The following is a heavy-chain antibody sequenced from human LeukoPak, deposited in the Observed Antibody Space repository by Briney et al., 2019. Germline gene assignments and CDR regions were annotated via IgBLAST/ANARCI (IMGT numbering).Heavy chain of an antibody. Sequence: GGSLRLSCAASGFTFSSYSINWVRQAPGKGLEWVSYISSSSSTIYYADSVKGRFTISRDNAKNSLYLQMNSLRAEDTAVYYCARGLTIFGVVIISTRYYFDYWGQGTLVTVSS. V-gene: IGHV3-48*01. CDR3: ARGLTIFGVVIISTRYYFDY. CDR2: ISSSSSTI. J-gene: IGHJ4*02. D-gene: IGHD3-3*01. CDR1: GFTFSSYS.